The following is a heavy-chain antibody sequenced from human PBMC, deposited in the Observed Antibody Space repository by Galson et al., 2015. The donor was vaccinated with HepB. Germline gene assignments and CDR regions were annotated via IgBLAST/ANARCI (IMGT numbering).Heavy chain of an antibody. CDR2: INWNGGST. J-gene: IGHJ4*02. CDR1: GFTFDDYG. V-gene: IGHV3-20*04. Sequence: SLRLSCAASGFTFDDYGMSWVRQAPGKGLEWVSGINWNGGSTGYADSVKGRFTISRDNAKNTLYLQMNSLRAEDTAVYYCARGIVVVTPSFDYWGQGTLVTVSS. CDR3: ARGIVVVTPSFDY. D-gene: IGHD3-22*01.